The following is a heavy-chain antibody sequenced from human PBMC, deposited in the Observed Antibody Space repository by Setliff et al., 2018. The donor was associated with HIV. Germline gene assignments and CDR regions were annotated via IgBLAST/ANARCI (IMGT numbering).Heavy chain of an antibody. D-gene: IGHD4-17*01. CDR3: VRSYGDYEKLIDY. CDR1: GFTVISKS. V-gene: IGHV3-53*01. Sequence: GGSLRLSCAASGFTVISKSMSWVRQAPGKGLEWVSVIYSGGSTYYADSVKGRFTISRDNSKNTLDLQMSSLEAEDTAVYYCVRSYGDYEKLIDYWGQGTLVTVSS. J-gene: IGHJ4*02. CDR2: IYSGGST.